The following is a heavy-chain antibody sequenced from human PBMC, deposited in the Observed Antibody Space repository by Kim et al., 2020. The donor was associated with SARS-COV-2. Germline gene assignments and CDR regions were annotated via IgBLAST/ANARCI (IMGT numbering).Heavy chain of an antibody. J-gene: IGHJ6*02. Sequence: ASVKVSCKASGYTFTSYGINWVRQAPGQGLEWMGWISTYNGNTNYAQKVQGRVTMTTDTSTSTAYMDLRSLKSDDTAVSYCAREEYDSSAHYYYYYAMDVWGQGTTVTVSS. CDR3: AREEYDSSAHYYYYYAMDV. D-gene: IGHD3-22*01. V-gene: IGHV1-18*01. CDR1: GYTFTSYG. CDR2: ISTYNGNT.